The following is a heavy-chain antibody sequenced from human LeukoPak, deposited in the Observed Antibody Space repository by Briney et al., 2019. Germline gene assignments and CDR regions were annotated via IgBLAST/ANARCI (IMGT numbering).Heavy chain of an antibody. Sequence: GGSLRLSCADSGFTFSSYSMNWVRQAPGKRLEWVSSISSSSSYIYYADPVKGRFTISRDNSKNSLYLQMNSLRTEDTALYYCAKVGEGITMMAFDIWGQGTMVTVSS. CDR1: GFTFSSYS. D-gene: IGHD3-22*01. J-gene: IGHJ3*02. CDR2: ISSSSSYI. CDR3: AKVGEGITMMAFDI. V-gene: IGHV3-21*04.